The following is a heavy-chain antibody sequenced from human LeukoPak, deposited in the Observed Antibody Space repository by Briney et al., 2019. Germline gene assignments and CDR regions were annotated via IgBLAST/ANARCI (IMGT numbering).Heavy chain of an antibody. J-gene: IGHJ4*02. CDR1: GFTFSDYY. V-gene: IGHV3-11*01. CDR3: AKKLGLGGYYYSLDY. D-gene: IGHD3-22*01. Sequence: PGGSLRLSCSASGFTFSDYYMSWIRQAPGKGLEWVSYISSSGSTIYYADSVKGRFTISRDNSKNTLYLQMNSLRAEDTAVYYCAKKLGLGGYYYSLDYWGQGTLVTVSS. CDR2: ISSSGSTI.